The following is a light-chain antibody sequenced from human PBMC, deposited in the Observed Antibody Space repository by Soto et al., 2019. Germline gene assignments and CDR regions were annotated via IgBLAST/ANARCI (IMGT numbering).Light chain of an antibody. CDR1: SSDVGGYNY. Sequence: QSALTQPASVSGSPGQSITISCTGTSSDVGGYNYVSWYQQHPGKAPKLMIYAVTDRPSGVSSRFSGSKSGNTASLTISGLQAEDEADYYCSSYTISSTLFGTGTEVTVL. J-gene: IGLJ1*01. CDR2: AVT. V-gene: IGLV2-14*01. CDR3: SSYTISSTL.